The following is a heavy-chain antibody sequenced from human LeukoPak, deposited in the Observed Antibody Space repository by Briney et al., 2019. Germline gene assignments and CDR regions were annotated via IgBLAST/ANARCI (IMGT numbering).Heavy chain of an antibody. CDR3: ASSSYYDFWSGYPKEYFQH. D-gene: IGHD3-3*01. J-gene: IGHJ1*01. Sequence: SETLSLTCAVYGGSFSGYYWSWIRQPPGKGLEWIGGINHSGSTNYNPSLKSRVTISVDTSKNQFSLKLSSVTAADTAVYYCASSSYYDFWSGYPKEYFQHWGQGTLVTVSS. V-gene: IGHV4-34*01. CDR1: GGSFSGYY. CDR2: INHSGST.